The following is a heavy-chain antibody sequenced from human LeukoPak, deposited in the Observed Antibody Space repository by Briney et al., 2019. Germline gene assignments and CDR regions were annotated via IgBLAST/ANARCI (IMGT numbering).Heavy chain of an antibody. V-gene: IGHV4-59*12. CDR2: IYYSGST. Sequence: SETLSLTCTVSGGSISSYYWSWIRQPPGKGLEWIGYIYYSGSTNYNPSLKSRVTISVDTSKNQFSLKLSSVTAADTAVYYCARSLAVWYYYDSSGYYPYFDYWGQGTLVTVSS. D-gene: IGHD3-22*01. CDR3: ARSLAVWYYYDSSGYYPYFDY. CDR1: GGSISSYY. J-gene: IGHJ4*02.